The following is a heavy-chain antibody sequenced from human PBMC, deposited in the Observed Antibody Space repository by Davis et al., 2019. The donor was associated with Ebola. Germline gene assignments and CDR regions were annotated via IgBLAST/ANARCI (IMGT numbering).Heavy chain of an antibody. CDR2: ISGSGGTT. J-gene: IGHJ6*04. V-gene: IGHV3-23*01. CDR3: ARSGLSFGVVKYHYGMDV. CDR1: VITFSSYA. D-gene: IGHD3-3*01. Sequence: GESLKISCADSVITFSSYAMTWVRQAPGKGLEWVSAISGSGGTTYYAGFVKGRFTVSRDNSKKTMYLQMNSLRAEDTAVYYCARSGLSFGVVKYHYGMDVWGKGTTVTVSS.